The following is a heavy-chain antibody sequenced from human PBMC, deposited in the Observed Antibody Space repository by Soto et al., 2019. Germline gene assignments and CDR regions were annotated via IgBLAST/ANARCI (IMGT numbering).Heavy chain of an antibody. Sequence: ASVKISCKTSGYTFTSYDIKWVRQATGQGLEWMGWMDPNSGNTGYAQKFQGRVTMTRNTSISTAYMELSSLRSEDTAVYYCARGFKAVAGRIYYMDVWGKGTTVTVSS. J-gene: IGHJ6*03. CDR2: MDPNSGNT. V-gene: IGHV1-8*01. CDR1: GYTFTSYD. CDR3: ARGFKAVAGRIYYMDV. D-gene: IGHD6-19*01.